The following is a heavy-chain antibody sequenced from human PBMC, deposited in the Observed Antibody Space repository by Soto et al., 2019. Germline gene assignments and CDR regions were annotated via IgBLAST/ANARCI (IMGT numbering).Heavy chain of an antibody. D-gene: IGHD7-27*01. J-gene: IGHJ5*01. V-gene: IGHV4-30-4*01. CDR2: IYKSATT. CDR3: ARGRYCLTGRCFPNWFDS. CDR1: GDSISNLDYF. Sequence: SETLSLTCSVSGDSISNLDYFWPWIRQPPGQALEYIGYIYKSATTYYNPSFESRVAISVDTSKSQFSLNVTSVTAADTAVYFCARGRYCLTGRCFPNWFDSWGQGALVTVS.